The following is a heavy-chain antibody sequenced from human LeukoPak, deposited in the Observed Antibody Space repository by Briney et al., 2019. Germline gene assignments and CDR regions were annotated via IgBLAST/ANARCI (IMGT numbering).Heavy chain of an antibody. D-gene: IGHD4-17*01. CDR1: GASISSGEYY. CDR2: IYTSGST. V-gene: IGHV4-61*02. Sequence: SETLSLTCTVSGASISSGEYYWSWIRQPAGKGLEWIGRIYTSGSTNYNPSLKSRVTISVDTSKNQFSLKLSSVTAADTAVYYCAREDHYGDYYIPYWGQGTLVTVSS. CDR3: AREDHYGDYYIPY. J-gene: IGHJ4*02.